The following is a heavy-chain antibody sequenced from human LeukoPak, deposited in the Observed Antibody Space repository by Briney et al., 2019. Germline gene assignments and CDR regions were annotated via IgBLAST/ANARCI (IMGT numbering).Heavy chain of an antibody. CDR2: INHSGST. D-gene: IGHD3-22*01. J-gene: IGHJ6*02. V-gene: IGHV4-34*01. CDR3: ARERYYYDSSGYTKVPPYYYYGMDV. CDR1: GGSFSGYY. Sequence: SETLSLTCAVYGGSFSGYYWSWIRQPPGKGLEWIGEINHSGSTNYNPSLESRVTISVDTSKNQFSLKLSSVTAADTAVYYCARERYYYDSSGYTKVPPYYYYGMDVWGQGTTVTVSS.